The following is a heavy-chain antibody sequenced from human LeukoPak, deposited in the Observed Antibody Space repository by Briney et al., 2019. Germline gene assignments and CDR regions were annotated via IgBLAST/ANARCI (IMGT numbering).Heavy chain of an antibody. D-gene: IGHD3-10*01. CDR3: ARDAPNYYYGSGSYFDY. Sequence: PSETLSLTCTVSGGSISSGGYYRSWIRQHPGKGLEWIGYIYYSGSTYYNPSLKSRVTISVDTSKNQFSLKLSSVTAADTAVYYCARDAPNYYYGSGSYFDYWGQGTLVTVSS. J-gene: IGHJ4*02. V-gene: IGHV4-31*03. CDR2: IYYSGST. CDR1: GGSISSGGYY.